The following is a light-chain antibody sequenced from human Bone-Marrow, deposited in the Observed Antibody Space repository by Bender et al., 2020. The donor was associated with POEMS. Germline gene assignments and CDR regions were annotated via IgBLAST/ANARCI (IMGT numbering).Light chain of an antibody. Sequence: QSALTQPASVSGSPGQSITISCSGTSNDVGAYNYVSWYQQHPGKAPRLIISDVSSRLSGVSYRFSGSKSDNTASLTISGLQAEDEADFYCCSYAGSSIWVFGGGTKLTVL. V-gene: IGLV2-14*03. CDR3: CSYAGSSIWV. CDR2: DVS. CDR1: SNDVGAYNY. J-gene: IGLJ3*02.